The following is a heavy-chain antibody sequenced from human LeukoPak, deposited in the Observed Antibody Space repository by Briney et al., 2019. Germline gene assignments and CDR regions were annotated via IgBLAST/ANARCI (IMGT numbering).Heavy chain of an antibody. D-gene: IGHD6-19*01. CDR1: GFTFSSYW. Sequence: PGGSLRLSCAASGFTFSSYWMSWVRQAPGKGLEWVANIKQDGSEKYYVDSVKGRFTISRDNAKNSLYLQMNSLRAEDTAVYYCARDPSISSGWYGYYFDYWGQGTLVTVSS. V-gene: IGHV3-7*01. CDR2: IKQDGSEK. CDR3: ARDPSISSGWYGYYFDY. J-gene: IGHJ4*02.